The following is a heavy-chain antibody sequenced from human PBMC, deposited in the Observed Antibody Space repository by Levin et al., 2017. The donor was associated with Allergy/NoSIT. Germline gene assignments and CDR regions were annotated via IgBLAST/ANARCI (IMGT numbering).Heavy chain of an antibody. CDR1: GGSFSGYY. Sequence: SETLSLTCAVYGGSFSGYYWSWIRQPPGKGLEWIGEINHSGSTNYNPSLKSRVTISVDTSKNQFSLKLSSVTAADTAVYYCARGPPIAAAGPDAFDIWGQGTMVTVSS. CDR3: ARGPPIAAAGPDAFDI. CDR2: INHSGST. V-gene: IGHV4-34*01. D-gene: IGHD6-13*01. J-gene: IGHJ3*02.